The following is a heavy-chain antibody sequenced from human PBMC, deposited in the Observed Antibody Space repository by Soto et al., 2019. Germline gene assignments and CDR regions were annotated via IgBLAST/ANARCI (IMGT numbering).Heavy chain of an antibody. CDR1: GFTFSSYA. Sequence: GGSLRLSCAASGFTFSSYAMSWVRQAPGKGLEWVSAISGSGGSTYYADSVKGRFTISRDNSKNTLYLQMNSLRAEDMAVYYCAKSYALLSGYSGYWGQGTLVTVSS. D-gene: IGHD5-12*01. J-gene: IGHJ4*02. CDR2: ISGSGGST. CDR3: AKSYALLSGYSGY. V-gene: IGHV3-23*01.